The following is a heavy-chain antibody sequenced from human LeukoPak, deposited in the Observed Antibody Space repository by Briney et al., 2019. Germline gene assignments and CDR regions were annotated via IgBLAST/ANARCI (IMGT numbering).Heavy chain of an antibody. J-gene: IGHJ6*03. D-gene: IGHD3-10*01. CDR3: ARAPTERGGSGSYLLFYYYYYMDV. CDR2: INPSGGST. V-gene: IGHV1-46*01. CDR1: GYTFTGYY. Sequence: GASVKVSCKASGYTFTGYYMNWVRQAPGQGLEWMGIINPSGGSTSYAQKFQGRVTTTRDMSTSTVYMELSSLRSEDTAVYYCARAPTERGGSGSYLLFYYYYYMDVWGKGTTVTVSS.